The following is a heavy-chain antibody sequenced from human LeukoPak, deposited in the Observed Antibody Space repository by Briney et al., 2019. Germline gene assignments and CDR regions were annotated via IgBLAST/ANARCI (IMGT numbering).Heavy chain of an antibody. J-gene: IGHJ4*02. V-gene: IGHV3-21*06. CDR3: TRDLPVPSLVRGIIIYGLIDY. CDR1: GFTFSSIS. D-gene: IGHD3-10*01. Sequence: KPGGPLRLSCEASGFTFSSISMNWVRQAPGKGLEWVSSISPDGETTYHADSVKGRFTTSRDNAKSSLYLQMNSLRAEDTALYYCTRDLPVPSLVRGIIIYGLIDYWGQGTLVTVSS. CDR2: ISPDGETT.